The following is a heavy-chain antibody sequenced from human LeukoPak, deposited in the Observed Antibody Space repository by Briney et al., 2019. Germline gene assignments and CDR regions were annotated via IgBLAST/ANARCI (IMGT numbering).Heavy chain of an antibody. CDR3: AKNLRNGFSYGSDY. D-gene: IGHD5-18*01. CDR1: GFSFSTYA. V-gene: IGHV3-23*01. CDR2: ISSSGGGT. J-gene: IGHJ4*02. Sequence: PGGSLRLSCAASGFSFSTYAMTWARQVPGKGLQWVSAISSSGGGTYYADSVKGRFTISRDNSKNTVILQMSSLRADDTAVYYCAKNLRNGFSYGSDYWGQGTLVTVSS.